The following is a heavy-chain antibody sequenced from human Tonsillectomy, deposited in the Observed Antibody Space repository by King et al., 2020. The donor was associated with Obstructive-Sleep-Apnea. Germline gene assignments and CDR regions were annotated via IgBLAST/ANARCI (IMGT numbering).Heavy chain of an antibody. CDR1: GGSLSSSSYY. V-gene: IGHV4-39*07. CDR2: IYYSGST. D-gene: IGHD5-12*01. J-gene: IGHJ4*02. CDR3: ARDRVDVWLGLFDY. Sequence: QLQESGPGLVKPSETLSLTCTVSGGSLSSSSYYWGWIRQPPGKGLEWIGSIYYSGSTYSNPSLKSRVTISVDTSKNQFSLKLSSVTAADTAVYYCARDRVDVWLGLFDYWGQGTLVTVSS.